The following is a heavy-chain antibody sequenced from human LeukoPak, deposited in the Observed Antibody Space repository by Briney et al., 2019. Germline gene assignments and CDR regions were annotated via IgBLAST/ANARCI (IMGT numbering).Heavy chain of an antibody. CDR3: ARTPLMVNWFDP. J-gene: IGHJ5*02. CDR2: VYDSGET. D-gene: IGHD4-23*01. CDR1: GGSFSSGDYY. V-gene: IGHV4-30-2*02. Sequence: SQTLSLTCIVSGGSFSSGDYYWSWIRQPPGKGLEWIGSVYDSGETYFNPSLMSRVTISVDTSKNQFSLNLTSVTAADTAVYYCARTPLMVNWFDPWGQGTLVTVSS.